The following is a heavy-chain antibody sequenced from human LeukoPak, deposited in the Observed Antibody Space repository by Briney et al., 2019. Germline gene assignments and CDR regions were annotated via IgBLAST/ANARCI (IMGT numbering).Heavy chain of an antibody. V-gene: IGHV3-74*01. Sequence: GGSLRLSCAVSGITFSSYWMHWVRQDPGRGLLRVSRINTQGTYTNYADSVKCRFTISRDNAKNTLYLQMSSLRADDTAVYYCVRDWDHFDFDSWGLGTLVTVSS. J-gene: IGHJ5*01. D-gene: IGHD3-9*01. CDR3: VRDWDHFDFDS. CDR1: GITFSSYW. CDR2: INTQGTYT.